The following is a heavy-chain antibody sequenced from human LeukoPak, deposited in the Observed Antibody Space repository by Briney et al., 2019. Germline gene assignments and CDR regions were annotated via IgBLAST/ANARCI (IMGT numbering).Heavy chain of an antibody. J-gene: IGHJ4*02. CDR1: GFTFTTYA. CDR2: IGGGGAYT. D-gene: IGHD5-24*01. CDR3: ARASRDGYNYQGLFDY. V-gene: IGHV3-23*01. Sequence: GGSLRLSCAASGFTFTTYAMSWVRQAPGKGLEWVSAIGGGGAYTSYADSVKGRFTISTADSKNTLYLQMNSLRAEDTAVYYCARASRDGYNYQGLFDYWGQGTLVTVSS.